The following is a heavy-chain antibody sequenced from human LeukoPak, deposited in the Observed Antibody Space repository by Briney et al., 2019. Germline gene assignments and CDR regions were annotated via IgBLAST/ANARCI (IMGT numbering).Heavy chain of an antibody. J-gene: IGHJ3*02. D-gene: IGHD5-24*01. CDR2: INHSGST. Sequence: SETLSLTCAVYGGSFSGYYWSWIRQPPGKGLEWIGEINHSGSTNYNPSLKSRVTISVDTSKNQFSLRLSSVTAADTAVYYCASGEDGAFDIWGQGTMVTVSS. CDR3: ASGEDGAFDI. CDR1: GGSFSGYY. V-gene: IGHV4-34*01.